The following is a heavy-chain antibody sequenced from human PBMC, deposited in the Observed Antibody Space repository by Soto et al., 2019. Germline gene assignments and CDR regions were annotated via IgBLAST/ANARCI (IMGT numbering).Heavy chain of an antibody. J-gene: IGHJ6*03. CDR2: INPSGGST. Sequence: QVQLVQSGAEVKKPGASVKVSCKASGYTFTSYYMHWVRQAPGQRLEWMGIINPSGGSTSYAQKFQGRVTMTGDTSTSTVYMELSSLRSEDTAVYYCARGYGSGSYSIHSLDYMDVWGKGTTVTVSS. D-gene: IGHD3-10*01. CDR1: GYTFTSYY. V-gene: IGHV1-46*03. CDR3: ARGYGSGSYSIHSLDYMDV.